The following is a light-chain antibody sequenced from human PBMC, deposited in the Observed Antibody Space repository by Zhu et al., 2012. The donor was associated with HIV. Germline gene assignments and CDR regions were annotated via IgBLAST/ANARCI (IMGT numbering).Light chain of an antibody. CDR3: QHLTLYPT. V-gene: IGKV1-9*01. CDR1: QGISNH. CDR2: GAS. Sequence: DIQLTQSPSFLSASVGDRVTITCRASQGISNHLAWYHQKPGKAPKLLIYGASVLQSGVPSRFSGSGSGTEFTLTISSLQPEDFATYSHQHLTLYPTFGGGSKVEIK. J-gene: IGKJ4*01.